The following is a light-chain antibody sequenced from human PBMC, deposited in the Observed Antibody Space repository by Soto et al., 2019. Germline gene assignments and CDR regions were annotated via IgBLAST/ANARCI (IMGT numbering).Light chain of an antibody. CDR1: QSVSSSY. CDR3: QQYGSSPYT. CDR2: GAS. Sequence: EIVLTQSPGTLSLSPGERATLSCRASQSVSSSYLAWYQQKPGQAPRLLIYGASSRATVIPDRFSGSGSGTDFTLTIIRLEPEDFAMYYCQQYGSSPYTFGQGTKLEIK. V-gene: IGKV3-20*01. J-gene: IGKJ2*01.